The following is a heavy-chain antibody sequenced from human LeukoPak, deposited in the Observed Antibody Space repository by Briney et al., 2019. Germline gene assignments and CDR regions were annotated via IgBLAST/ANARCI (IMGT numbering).Heavy chain of an antibody. CDR1: GGSISSYY. Sequence: PSETLSLTCTASGGSISSYYWSWIRQPPGKGLEWIGYIYYSGSTNYNPSLKSRVTISVDTSKNQFSLKLSSVTAADTAVYYCARAPAHYDFWSGYYDYWGQGTLVTVSS. V-gene: IGHV4-59*08. CDR3: ARAPAHYDFWSGYYDY. D-gene: IGHD3-3*01. J-gene: IGHJ4*02. CDR2: IYYSGST.